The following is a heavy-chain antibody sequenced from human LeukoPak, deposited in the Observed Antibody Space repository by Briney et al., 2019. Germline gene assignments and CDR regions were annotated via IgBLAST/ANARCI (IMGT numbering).Heavy chain of an antibody. CDR3: ARDRRYCSGGSCYSIFDY. CDR1: GGSISSYY. V-gene: IGHV4-4*07. D-gene: IGHD2-15*01. Sequence: KPSETLSLTCTVSGGSISSYYWSWIRQPAGKGLEWIGRIYTSGSTNYNPSLKSRVTMSVDTPKNQFSLKLSSVTAADTAVYYCARDRRYCSGGSCYSIFDYWGQGTLVTVSS. CDR2: IYTSGST. J-gene: IGHJ4*02.